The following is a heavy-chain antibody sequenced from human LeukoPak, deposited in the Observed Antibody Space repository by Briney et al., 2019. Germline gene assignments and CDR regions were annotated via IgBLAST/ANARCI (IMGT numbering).Heavy chain of an antibody. CDR1: GGSFSGYY. D-gene: IGHD4-17*01. V-gene: IGHV4-34*01. J-gene: IGHJ4*02. CDR2: INHSGST. Sequence: SETLSLTCAVYGGSFSGYYWSWLRQPPGKGLEWIGEINHSGSTNYNPSLKSRVTISVDTSKNQFSLKLSSVTAADTAVYYCATWGFTVTKDYWGQGTLVTVSS. CDR3: ATWGFTVTKDY.